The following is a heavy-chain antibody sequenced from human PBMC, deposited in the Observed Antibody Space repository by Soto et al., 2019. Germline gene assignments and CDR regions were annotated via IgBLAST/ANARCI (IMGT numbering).Heavy chain of an antibody. J-gene: IGHJ4*02. Sequence: EVQLVESGGGLVKPGGSLRLSCAASGFTFSNAWMSWVRQAPGKGLEWVGRIKSKTDGGTTDYAAPVKGRFTISRDDSKNTLYLQMNSLETEDTAVYYCTTGFGVVIGDDFDYWGQGTLVTVSS. CDR2: IKSKTDGGTT. D-gene: IGHD3-3*01. CDR1: GFTFSNAW. CDR3: TTGFGVVIGDDFDY. V-gene: IGHV3-15*01.